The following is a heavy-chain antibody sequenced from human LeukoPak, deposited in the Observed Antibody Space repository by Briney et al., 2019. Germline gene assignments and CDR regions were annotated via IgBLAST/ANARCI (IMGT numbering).Heavy chain of an antibody. D-gene: IGHD3-10*01. CDR3: ARVGLLWFGELSPDY. J-gene: IGHJ4*02. Sequence: ASVKVSCKASGGTFSSYAISWVRQAPGQGLEWMGGIIPIFGTANYAQKFQGRVTITADESTSTAYMELSSLRSEDTAVYYCARVGLLWFGELSPDYWGQGTLVTVSS. CDR1: GGTFSSYA. CDR2: IIPIFGTA. V-gene: IGHV1-69*13.